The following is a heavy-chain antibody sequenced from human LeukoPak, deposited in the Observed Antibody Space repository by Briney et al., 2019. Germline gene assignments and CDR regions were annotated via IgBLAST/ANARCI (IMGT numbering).Heavy chain of an antibody. V-gene: IGHV3-7*01. D-gene: IGHD5-18*01. CDR1: GFTFSSYS. Sequence: AGGSLRLSCAASGFTFSSYSMNWVRQAPGEGLEWVANIKKDGSEKYYVDAVKGRFTISRDNAKTSLYLQMNSLRAEDTAVYYCARHLSGVTGYTYGRGIDYWGQGTLVTVSS. J-gene: IGHJ4*02. CDR2: IKKDGSEK. CDR3: ARHLSGVTGYTYGRGIDY.